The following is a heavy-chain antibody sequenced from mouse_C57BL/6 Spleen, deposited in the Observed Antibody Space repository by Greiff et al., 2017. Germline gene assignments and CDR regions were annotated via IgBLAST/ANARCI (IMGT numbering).Heavy chain of an antibody. D-gene: IGHD1-1*01. Sequence: QVQLQQSGAELAKPGASVKLSCTASGYTFTSYWMHWVKQRPGQGLEWIGYINPSSGYTKYNQKFKGKATLTADKSSSTAYMQLNSLTSEDSAVYFWARENDGSPPWYFDVWGTGTTVTVSS. CDR1: GYTFTSYW. V-gene: IGHV1-7*01. CDR2: INPSSGYT. J-gene: IGHJ1*03. CDR3: ARENDGSPPWYFDV.